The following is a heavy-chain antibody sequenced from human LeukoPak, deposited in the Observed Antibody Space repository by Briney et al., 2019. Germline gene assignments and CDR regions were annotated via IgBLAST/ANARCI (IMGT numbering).Heavy chain of an antibody. Sequence: PGGSLRLSCAASGFTFSSYWMSWVRQAPGKGLEWVANIKQGGSEKYYVDSVKGRFTISRDNAKNSLFLQMNSLRAEDTAVYFCVRDRGGGNWLDYWGQGTLVTVSS. CDR2: IKQGGSEK. CDR3: VRDRGGGNWLDY. V-gene: IGHV3-7*01. CDR1: GFTFSSYW. J-gene: IGHJ4*02. D-gene: IGHD1-20*01.